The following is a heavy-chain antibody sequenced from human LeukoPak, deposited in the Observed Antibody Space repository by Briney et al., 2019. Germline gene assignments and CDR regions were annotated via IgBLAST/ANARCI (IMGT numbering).Heavy chain of an antibody. Sequence: GGSLRLSCAASGFTFDDYGMSWVRQAPGKGLEWVSGINWNGGSTGYADSVKGRFTISRDNAKNSLYLQMNSLRAEDTALYYCARAYLGTTVTDYYYMDVWGKGTTVTVSS. CDR1: GFTFDDYG. V-gene: IGHV3-20*04. CDR2: INWNGGST. CDR3: ARAYLGTTVTDYYYMDV. J-gene: IGHJ6*03. D-gene: IGHD4-11*01.